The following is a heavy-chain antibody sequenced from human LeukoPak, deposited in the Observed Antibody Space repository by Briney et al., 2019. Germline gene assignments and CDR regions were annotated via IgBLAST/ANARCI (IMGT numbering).Heavy chain of an antibody. V-gene: IGHV4-39*01. Sequence: SETLSLTCTVSGGSISSSSYYWGWIRQPPGKGLEWIGSMCYSGSPYYTPSLKSRVTVSIDTSKSQFYLKLSSVTAADTAVYYCARHLYSGGYYFWGQGTLVTVSS. CDR1: GGSISSSSYY. CDR2: MCYSGSP. CDR3: ARHLYSGGYYF. J-gene: IGHJ4*02. D-gene: IGHD1-26*01.